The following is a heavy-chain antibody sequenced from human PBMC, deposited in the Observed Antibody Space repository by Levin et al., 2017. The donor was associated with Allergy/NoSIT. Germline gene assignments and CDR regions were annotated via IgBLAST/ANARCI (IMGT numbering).Heavy chain of an antibody. CDR2: IYYNGTT. D-gene: IGHD3-22*01. CDR3: ARADYYDSSELPDLDAFDI. V-gene: IGHV4-59*01. Sequence: SETLSLICSVSGGSIRSYHWTWIRQSPGKGLEWIGDIYYNGTTNYNPSLKSRVTISADTSKNQFSLRLTSVIAADTAVYYCARADYYDSSELPDLDAFDIWGQGAMVTVSS. CDR1: GGSIRSYH. J-gene: IGHJ3*02.